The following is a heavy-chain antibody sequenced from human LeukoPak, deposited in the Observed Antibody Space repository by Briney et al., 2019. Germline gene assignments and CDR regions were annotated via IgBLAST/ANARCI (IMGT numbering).Heavy chain of an antibody. J-gene: IGHJ4*02. CDR3: ARAPSLVTMVRGVPIPIFDY. CDR1: GFTFSSNA. V-gene: IGHV3-23*01. CDR2: ISYSGGST. Sequence: GGSLRLSCAASGFTFSSNAMSWVRQAPGKGLEWVSGISYSGGSTPCADSVKGRFTISRDNSKNTLYLQMNSLRAEDTAVYYCARAPSLVTMVRGVPIPIFDYWGQGTLVTVSS. D-gene: IGHD3-10*01.